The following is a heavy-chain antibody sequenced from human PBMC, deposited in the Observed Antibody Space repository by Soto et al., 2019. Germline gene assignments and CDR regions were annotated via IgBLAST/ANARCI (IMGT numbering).Heavy chain of an antibody. Sequence: EVQLLESGGGLVQPGGSLRLSCAASGFTFNNYAMTWVRQAPGKGLGWVSAISGGGDTTSYADSVKGRFTVSRDGSKNTLYLQVSSLRAEDTALYYCAKGRGGSGSLTPRVDFWGQGTLVTVSS. D-gene: IGHD3-10*01. J-gene: IGHJ4*02. CDR3: AKGRGGSGSLTPRVDF. CDR1: GFTFNNYA. V-gene: IGHV3-23*01. CDR2: ISGGGDTT.